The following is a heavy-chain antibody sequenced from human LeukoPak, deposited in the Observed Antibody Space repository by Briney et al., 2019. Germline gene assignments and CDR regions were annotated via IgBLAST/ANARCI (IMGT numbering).Heavy chain of an antibody. CDR3: AMGAKAFDI. Sequence: PSETLSLTCTVSGGSISSSSYYWGWIRQPPGKGLEWIGYIYYSGSTYYNPSLKSRVTISVDTSKNQFSLKLSSVTAADTAVYYCAMGAKAFDIWGQGTMVTVSS. J-gene: IGHJ3*02. V-gene: IGHV4-30-4*08. CDR1: GGSISSSSYY. CDR2: IYYSGST.